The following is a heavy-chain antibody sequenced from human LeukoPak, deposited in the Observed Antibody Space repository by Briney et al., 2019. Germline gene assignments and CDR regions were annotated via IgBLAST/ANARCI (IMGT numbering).Heavy chain of an antibody. V-gene: IGHV1-46*01. J-gene: IGHJ4*02. CDR3: ARARVAVIVVVAFDY. Sequence: PSASVTVSCKASGYTFTSYYMHWVRQAPGQGLEWMGIINPSGGSTSYAQKFQGRVTMTRDTSTSTVYMELSSLRSEDTAVYYCARARVAVIVVVAFDYWGQGTLVTVSS. CDR2: INPSGGST. D-gene: IGHD3-22*01. CDR1: GYTFTSYY.